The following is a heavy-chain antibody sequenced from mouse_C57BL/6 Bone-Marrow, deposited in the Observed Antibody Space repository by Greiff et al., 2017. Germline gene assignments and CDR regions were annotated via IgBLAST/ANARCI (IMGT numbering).Heavy chain of an antibody. V-gene: IGHV1-19*01. CDR3: ARRDYGSSWFAY. CDR1: GYTFTDYY. CDR2: INPYNGGT. J-gene: IGHJ3*01. D-gene: IGHD1-1*01. Sequence: VQLQQSGPVLVKPGASVKMSCKASGYTFTDYYMNWVKQSHGKSLEWIGVINPYNGGTSYNQKFKGKATLTVDNSSSTAYMELNSLTSEDSAVYYCARRDYGSSWFAYWGQGTLVTVSA.